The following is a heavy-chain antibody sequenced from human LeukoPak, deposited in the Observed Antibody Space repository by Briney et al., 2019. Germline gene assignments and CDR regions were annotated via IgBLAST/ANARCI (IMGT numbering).Heavy chain of an antibody. Sequence: GGSLRLSCAASGFTFSSYWMHWVRQAPGKGLVWVSRINSDGSSTSYADSVKGRFTISRDNAKNTLYLQMNSLRAEDTAVYYCASDGSVAGPDYWGQGTLVTVSS. D-gene: IGHD6-19*01. CDR1: GFTFSSYW. V-gene: IGHV3-74*01. J-gene: IGHJ4*02. CDR2: INSDGSST. CDR3: ASDGSVAGPDY.